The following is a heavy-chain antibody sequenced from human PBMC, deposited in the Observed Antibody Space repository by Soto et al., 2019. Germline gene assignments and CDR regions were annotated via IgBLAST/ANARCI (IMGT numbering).Heavy chain of an antibody. CDR2: IYYSGST. CDR3: ARHISYCGPVSCAEYFQH. Sequence: SETLSLTCTVSGGSISSSSYYWGWIRQPPGKGLEWIGSIYYSGSTYYNPSLKSRVTISVDTSKNQFSLKLSSVTAADTAVYYCARHISYCGPVSCAEYFQHWGQGTLVTVSS. J-gene: IGHJ1*01. V-gene: IGHV4-39*01. CDR1: GGSISSSSYY. D-gene: IGHD2-21*01.